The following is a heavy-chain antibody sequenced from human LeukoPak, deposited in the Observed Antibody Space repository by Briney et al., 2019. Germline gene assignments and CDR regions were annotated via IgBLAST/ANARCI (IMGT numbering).Heavy chain of an antibody. CDR3: ATLRRDGYNWHDAFDI. V-gene: IGHV1-24*01. Sequence: ASVKVSCKVSGYTLTELSMHWVRQAPGKGLEWMGGFDAEDGETIYAQKFQGRVTMTEDTSTDTAYMELSSLRSEDTAVYYCATLRRDGYNWHDAFDIWGQGTMVTVSS. CDR1: GYTLTELS. CDR2: FDAEDGET. J-gene: IGHJ3*02. D-gene: IGHD5-24*01.